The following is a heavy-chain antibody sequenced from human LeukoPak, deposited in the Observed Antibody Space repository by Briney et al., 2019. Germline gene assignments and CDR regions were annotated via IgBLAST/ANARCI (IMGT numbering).Heavy chain of an antibody. CDR2: INPNSGGI. CDR1: GSTFTAYY. Sequence: ASVKVSCKASGSTFTAYYMHWVRQAPGQGLEWMGWINPNSGGINYEQKFQGRVTMTRDTSISTAYMELSRLTSDDTAVYYCAREAANMVRGVMGKWGQGTLVTVSS. D-gene: IGHD3-10*01. CDR3: AREAANMVRGVMGK. J-gene: IGHJ4*02. V-gene: IGHV1-2*02.